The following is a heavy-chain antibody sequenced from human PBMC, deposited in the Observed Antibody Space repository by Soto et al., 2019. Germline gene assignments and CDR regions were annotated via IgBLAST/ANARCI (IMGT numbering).Heavy chain of an antibody. J-gene: IGHJ4*02. D-gene: IGHD6-19*01. CDR2: IFYSGTT. V-gene: IGHV4-39*01. Sequence: QVQLQKSGPGLVKPSETLSLTCTGSGDSITGSSSYWDWIRQSPVGGLEWIGAIFYSGTTYYNPAIKSRVTVSVDTSKNQFSRKLTSVTAADTAVYYWARHPNRPVAGDIWGQGTLVTVSS. CDR3: ARHPNRPVAGDI. CDR1: GDSITGSSSY.